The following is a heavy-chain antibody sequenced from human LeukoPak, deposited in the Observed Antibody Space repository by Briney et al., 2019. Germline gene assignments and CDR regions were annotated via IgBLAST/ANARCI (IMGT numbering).Heavy chain of an antibody. CDR2: ISYDGSNK. CDR1: GFTFSSNG. D-gene: IGHD3-16*01. J-gene: IGHJ4*02. V-gene: IGHV3-30*03. CDR3: ARDQGFRGGVAAY. Sequence: GGSLRLTCAASGFTFSSNGIHWVRQAPGKGLEWVAVISYDGSNKYYADSVKGRFTISRDNSKNKLYLQMNSLRVEDTAVYYCARDQGFRGGVAAYWGQGTLVTVSS.